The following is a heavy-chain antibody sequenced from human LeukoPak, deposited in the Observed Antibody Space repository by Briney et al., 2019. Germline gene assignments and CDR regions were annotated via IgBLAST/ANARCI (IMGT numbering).Heavy chain of an antibody. CDR2: SQTTKPNSCTT. CDR1: GFAITDHH. CDR3: VRAVTMSSGWYHFDN. D-gene: IGHD6-13*01. Sequence: PGGSLRLSCAASGFAITDHHMDWVRQAPGKGMEWVGRSQTTKPNSCTTEYAASVKVRFTISRDNSKNSLYLQLNSLKTEDTAVYYCVRAVTMSSGWYHFDNWGQGTLVTVSS. J-gene: IGHJ4*02. V-gene: IGHV3-72*01.